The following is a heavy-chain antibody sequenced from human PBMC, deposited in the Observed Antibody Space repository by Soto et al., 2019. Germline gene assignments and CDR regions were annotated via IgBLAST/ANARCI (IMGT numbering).Heavy chain of an antibody. J-gene: IGHJ1*01. CDR2: ISGGGGAA. CDR3: ARGRIAPAYFQF. CDR1: GFAFNSYA. Sequence: EVQLLESGGGLVQPGGSLRLSCVASGFAFNSYALTWVRQAPGKGLEWVSSISGGGGAAFYADSVRDRFSISKDKSTNTLYLQMYSLRVEDTALYFCARGRIAPAYFQFWGPGTPVSVSS. V-gene: IGHV3-23*01. D-gene: IGHD6-13*01.